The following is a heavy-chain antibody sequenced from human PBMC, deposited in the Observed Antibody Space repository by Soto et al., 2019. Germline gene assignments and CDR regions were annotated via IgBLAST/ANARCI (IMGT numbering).Heavy chain of an antibody. D-gene: IGHD3-22*01. CDR2: IYYSGST. V-gene: IGHV4-31*03. CDR1: GGSISSGGYY. Sequence: QVQLQESGPGLVKPSQTLSLTCTVSGGSISSGGYYWSWIRQHPGKGLEWIGYIYYSGSTYSNPSLKSRVTISVDTSKNQFSLKLSSVTAADTAVYYCARDPHLAYDSSGPGAFDIWGQGTMVTVSS. J-gene: IGHJ3*02. CDR3: ARDPHLAYDSSGPGAFDI.